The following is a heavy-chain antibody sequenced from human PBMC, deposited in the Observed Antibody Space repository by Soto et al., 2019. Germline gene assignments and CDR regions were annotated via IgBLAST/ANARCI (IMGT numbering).Heavy chain of an antibody. CDR3: ARLKGKREWELV. CDR1: GGSISSYY. Sequence: SETLSLTCTVSGGSISSYYWSWIRQPPGKGLEWIGYIYYSGSTNYNPSLKSRVTISVDTSKNQFSLKLSSVTAADTAVYYCARLKGKREWELVWGQGTMVTVS. J-gene: IGHJ3*01. V-gene: IGHV4-59*08. D-gene: IGHD1-26*01. CDR2: IYYSGST.